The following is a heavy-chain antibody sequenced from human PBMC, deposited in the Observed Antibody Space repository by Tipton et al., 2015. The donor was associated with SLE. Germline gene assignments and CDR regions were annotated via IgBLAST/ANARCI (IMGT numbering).Heavy chain of an antibody. D-gene: IGHD3-3*01. CDR1: GGSINSGDYS. CDR2: IFHSGNA. J-gene: IGHJ4*02. V-gene: IGHV4-30-2*01. Sequence: LSLTCAVSGGSINSGDYSWSWIRQPPGKGLEWIGYIFHSGNAYYNPSLKSRVTISVDTSKNQFSLKLSSVTAADTAVYYCARGGYDFWSGPGNYWGQGTLVTVSS. CDR3: ARGGYDFWSGPGNY.